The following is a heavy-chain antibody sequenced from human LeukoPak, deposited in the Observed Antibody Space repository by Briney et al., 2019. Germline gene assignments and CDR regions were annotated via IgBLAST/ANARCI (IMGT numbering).Heavy chain of an antibody. V-gene: IGHV1-18*01. CDR3: ARDGIAEAGTPDY. D-gene: IGHD6-13*01. Sequence: GASVKVSCKASGYTFTNYGISWVRQAPGQGLEWMGWISGYNGHIKYAEKLKGRVTMTTDTSTSTAFLELRSLRSEDTAMFHCARDGIAEAGTPDYWGQGTLVTVSS. CDR2: ISGYNGHI. J-gene: IGHJ4*02. CDR1: GYTFTNYG.